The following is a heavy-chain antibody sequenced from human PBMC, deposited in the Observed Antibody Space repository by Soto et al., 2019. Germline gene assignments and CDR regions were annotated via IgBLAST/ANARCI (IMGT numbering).Heavy chain of an antibody. CDR1: GFTFSHAR. V-gene: IGHV3-15*01. CDR2: IKSKADGETK. D-gene: IGHD2-15*01. Sequence: GGSLRLSCAASGFTFSHARMSWVRQAPGKGLEWVGRIKSKADGETKDYGAPERGRFTISRDDAKDTLYLQMNSLRIEDTAVYYCCVVKRLDQYSTSGYWFDPWGPGTLVTVSS. CDR3: CVVKRLDQYSTSGYWFDP. J-gene: IGHJ5*02.